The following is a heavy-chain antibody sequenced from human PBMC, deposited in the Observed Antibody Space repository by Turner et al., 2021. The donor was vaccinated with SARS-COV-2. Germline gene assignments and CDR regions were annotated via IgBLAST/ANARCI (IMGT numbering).Heavy chain of an antibody. D-gene: IGHD5-18*01. CDR1: GFTVSSNY. V-gene: IGHV3-53*04. CDR3: ARDLVYRGMDV. J-gene: IGHJ6*02. CDR2: IYSGGST. Sequence: EVQLVESGGGLVQPGGSLRLSCAASGFTVSSNYMTWVRPAPWKGLEWVSLIYSGGSTYYADSVKGRVTISRHNSKNTLYLQMNSLRAEDTAVYYCARDLVYRGMDVWGQGTTVTVSS.